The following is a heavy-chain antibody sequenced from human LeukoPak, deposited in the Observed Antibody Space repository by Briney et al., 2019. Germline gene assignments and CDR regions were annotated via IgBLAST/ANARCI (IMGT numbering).Heavy chain of an antibody. V-gene: IGHV3-33*06. CDR1: GFTFSSYG. CDR3: AKAPTVTIVYFQH. CDR2: IWYDGSNK. Sequence: PGGSLRLSCAASGFTFSSYGMHWVRQAPGKGLEWVAVIWYDGSNKYYADSVKGRFTISRDNSKNTLYLQMNSLRAEDTAVYYCAKAPTVTIVYFQHWGQGTLVTVSS. J-gene: IGHJ1*01. D-gene: IGHD4-17*01.